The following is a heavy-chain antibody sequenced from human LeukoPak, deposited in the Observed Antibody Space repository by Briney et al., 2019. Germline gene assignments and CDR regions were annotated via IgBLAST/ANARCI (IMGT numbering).Heavy chain of an antibody. CDR3: ARDRRITMVRGVSGARRNDY. Sequence: GSLRLSCAASGFTFSSYAMSWIRQPPGKGLEWIGEINHSGSTNYNPSLKSRVTISVDTSKNQFSLKLSSVTAADTAVYYCARDRRITMVRGVSGARRNDYWGQGTLVTVSS. CDR2: INHSGST. CDR1: GFTFSSYA. V-gene: IGHV4-34*01. D-gene: IGHD3-10*01. J-gene: IGHJ4*02.